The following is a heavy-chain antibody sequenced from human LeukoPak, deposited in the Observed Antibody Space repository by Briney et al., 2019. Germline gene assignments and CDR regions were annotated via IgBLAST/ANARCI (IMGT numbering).Heavy chain of an antibody. CDR3: ARGGAVAGKGNWFDP. D-gene: IGHD6-19*01. J-gene: IGHJ5*02. V-gene: IGHV4-34*01. Sequence: PSETLSLTCAVYGGSFSGYYWSGIRQPPGKGLEWIGEINHSGSTNYNPSLKSRVTISVDTSKNQFSLKLSSVTAADTAVYYCARGGAVAGKGNWFDPWGQGTLVTVSS. CDR1: GGSFSGYY. CDR2: INHSGST.